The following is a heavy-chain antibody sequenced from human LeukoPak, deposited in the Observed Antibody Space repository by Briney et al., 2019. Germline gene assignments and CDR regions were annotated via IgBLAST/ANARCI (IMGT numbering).Heavy chain of an antibody. V-gene: IGHV3-23*01. CDR3: ANYGSGSYKPDY. CDR1: GFTFSSYA. Sequence: PGGSLRRSCSASGFTFSSYAMSWVRQAPGKGLEWVSAISGSGGSTYYADSVKGRFTISRDNSKNTLYLQMNSLRAEDTAVYYCANYGSGSYKPDYWGQGTLATVSS. CDR2: ISGSGGST. J-gene: IGHJ4*02. D-gene: IGHD3-10*01.